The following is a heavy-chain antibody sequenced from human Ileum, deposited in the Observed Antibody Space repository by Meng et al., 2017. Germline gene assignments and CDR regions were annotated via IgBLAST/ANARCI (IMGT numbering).Heavy chain of an antibody. CDR3: ARGCNNINCYFRN. Sequence: EVRLLESGGGLVQPWGSLRLSCAASGFSFSNYAMDGVRQAPGKGLEWSSTIGSTTYYEDSVKGRFTVSRDTSKNTLYLQMNSLRAEDAAVYYCARGCNNINCYFRNWGQGTLVTVSS. CDR1: GFSFSNYA. CDR2: IGSTT. D-gene: IGHD2-21*01. V-gene: IGHV3-23*01. J-gene: IGHJ4*02.